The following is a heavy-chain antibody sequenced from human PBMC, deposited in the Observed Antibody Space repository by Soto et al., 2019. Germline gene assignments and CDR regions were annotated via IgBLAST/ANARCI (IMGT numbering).Heavy chain of an antibody. CDR2: ISAYNGNT. D-gene: IGHD4-17*01. CDR3: ARGPTPTYGDSDLNNWFDP. Sequence: GASVKVSCKTSGYTFTNYGINWVRQAPGQGLEWMGWISAYNGNTNYAQKLQGRVTMTTDTATSTAYMELRSLRSDDTAVYYCARGPTPTYGDSDLNNWFDPWGQGTLVTVSS. CDR1: GYTFTNYG. J-gene: IGHJ5*02. V-gene: IGHV1-18*04.